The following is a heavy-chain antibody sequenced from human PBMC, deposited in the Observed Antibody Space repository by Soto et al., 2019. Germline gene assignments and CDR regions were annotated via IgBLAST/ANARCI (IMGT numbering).Heavy chain of an antibody. CDR2: IYYSGST. Sequence: SETLSLTCTVSGGSISSGGYYWSWIRQHPGKGLEWIGYIYYSGSTYYNPSLKNRVNISVDTSKKQFSLKLSSVTAADTAVYYCARSSTSANYFDYWGQGTLVTVSS. V-gene: IGHV4-31*03. D-gene: IGHD2-2*01. CDR3: ARSSTSANYFDY. CDR1: GGSISSGGYY. J-gene: IGHJ4*02.